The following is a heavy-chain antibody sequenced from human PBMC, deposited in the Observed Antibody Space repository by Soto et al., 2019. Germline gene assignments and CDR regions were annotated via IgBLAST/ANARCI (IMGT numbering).Heavy chain of an antibody. D-gene: IGHD3-16*02. V-gene: IGHV4-59*01. CDR1: GGSISSYY. CDR3: ARNKYYDYVWGSYRLDDAFDI. J-gene: IGHJ3*02. CDR2: IYYSGST. Sequence: PSETLSLTCTVSGGSISSYYWSWIRQPPGKGLECIGYIYYSGSTNYNPSLKSRVTISVDTSKNQFSLKLSSVTAADTAVYYCARNKYYDYVWGSYRLDDAFDIWGQGTMVTGSS.